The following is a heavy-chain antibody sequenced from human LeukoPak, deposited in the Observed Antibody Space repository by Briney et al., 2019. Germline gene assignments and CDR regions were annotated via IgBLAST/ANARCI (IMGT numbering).Heavy chain of an antibody. V-gene: IGHV3-48*03. Sequence: PGGSLRLSCAASGFTLSSYEMNWVRRAPGKGLEWVSYISSSGSTIYYADSVKGRFTISRDNAKNPLYLQMNSLRAEDTAVYYCASTIEIAAAGTGSFDYWGQGTLVTVSS. D-gene: IGHD6-13*01. CDR1: GFTLSSYE. CDR3: ASTIEIAAAGTGSFDY. CDR2: ISSSGSTI. J-gene: IGHJ4*02.